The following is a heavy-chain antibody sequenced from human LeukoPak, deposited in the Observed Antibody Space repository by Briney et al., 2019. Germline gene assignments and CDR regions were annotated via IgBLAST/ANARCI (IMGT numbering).Heavy chain of an antibody. V-gene: IGHV4-34*01. J-gene: IGHJ6*03. CDR1: GGSFSGYY. D-gene: IGHD1-7*01. CDR3: ARLPRITGTTTVYYYYMDV. CDR2: INHSGST. Sequence: SETLSLTCAVYGGSFSGYYWSWIRQPPGKGLEWIGEINHSGSTNYNPSLKSRVTISVDTSKNQFSLKLSSVAAADTAVYYCARLPRITGTTTVYYYYMDVWGKGTTVTVSS.